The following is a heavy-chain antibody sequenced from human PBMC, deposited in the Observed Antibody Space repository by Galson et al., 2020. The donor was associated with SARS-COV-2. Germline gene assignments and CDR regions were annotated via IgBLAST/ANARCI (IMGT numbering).Heavy chain of an antibody. D-gene: IGHD3-22*01. Sequence: SETLSLTCTVSGGSISSGGYYWSWIRQHPGKGLEWIGYIYYSGSTNYNPSLKSRVTISVDTSKNQFSLKLSSVTAADTAVYYCAREDYDSNGYDWFDPWGQGTLVTVSS. CDR1: GGSISSGGYY. V-gene: IGHV4-61*08. CDR2: IYYSGST. CDR3: AREDYDSNGYDWFDP. J-gene: IGHJ5*02.